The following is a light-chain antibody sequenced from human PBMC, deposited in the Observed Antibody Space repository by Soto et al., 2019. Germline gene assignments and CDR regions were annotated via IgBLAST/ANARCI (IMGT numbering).Light chain of an antibody. CDR3: QQYGSSRT. CDR2: GAS. CDR1: QSVSSSY. V-gene: IGKV3-20*01. Sequence: EIVLTQSPGTLSLSPGERATLSCRASQSVSSSYLAWYQPKPGQAPRLLIYGASSRATGSPDRFSGSGSGTDFTLTISRLEPEDFAVYYCQQYGSSRTFGQGTKVEIK. J-gene: IGKJ1*01.